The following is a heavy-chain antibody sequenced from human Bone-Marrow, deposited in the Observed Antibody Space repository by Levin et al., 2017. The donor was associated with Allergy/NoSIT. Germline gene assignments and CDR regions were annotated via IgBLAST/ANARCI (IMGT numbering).Heavy chain of an antibody. CDR3: AREIAIVVPGSVYAMDV. CDR2: IHSNYGDT. J-gene: IGHJ6*02. D-gene: IGHD2-21*01. CDR1: GYTFSDYY. Sequence: GESLKISCQGSGYTFSDYYIHWVRQAPGQGLEWMGWIHSNYGDTKSAHSLLDRVTLTTDTSISTVYMELTGLTSDDTAMYYCAREIAIVVPGSVYAMDVWGQGTTVTVSS. V-gene: IGHV1-2*07.